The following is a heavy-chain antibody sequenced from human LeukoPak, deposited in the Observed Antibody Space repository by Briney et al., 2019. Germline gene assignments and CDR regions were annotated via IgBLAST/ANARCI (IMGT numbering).Heavy chain of an antibody. V-gene: IGHV3-23*01. J-gene: IGHJ4*02. CDR2: ISGSGGST. CDR1: GFTFSSYA. CDR3: AKDLDRGFSRFVQDIVVVPAADY. D-gene: IGHD2-2*01. Sequence: GGSLRLSCAASGFTFSSYAMSWVRQAPGKGLEWVSAISGSGGSTYYADSVKGRFTISRDNSKNTLYLQMNSLRAEDTAVYHCAKDLDRGFSRFVQDIVVVPAADYWGQGTLVTVSS.